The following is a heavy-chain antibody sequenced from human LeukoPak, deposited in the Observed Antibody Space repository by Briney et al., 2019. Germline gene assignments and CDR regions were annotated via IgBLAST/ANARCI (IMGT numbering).Heavy chain of an antibody. CDR3: ARHSFFGGSTGDYHYYYMDV. J-gene: IGHJ6*03. V-gene: IGHV3-23*01. Sequence: GGSLRLSCAASGFTFSTFATIWVRHPPGKGLEWVSIIFPSGGEIHYAHSVRGRFTISRDNTKSTLSLQMNSLRAEETAIYYCARHSFFGGSTGDYHYYYMDVWGKGTTVTVSS. CDR1: GFTFSTFA. CDR2: IFPSGGEI. D-gene: IGHD1-26*01.